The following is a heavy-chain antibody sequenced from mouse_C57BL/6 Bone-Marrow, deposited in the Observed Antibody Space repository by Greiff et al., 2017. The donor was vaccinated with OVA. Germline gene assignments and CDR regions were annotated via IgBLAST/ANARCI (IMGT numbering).Heavy chain of an antibody. CDR2: IYPGSGST. J-gene: IGHJ2*01. CDR1: GYTFTSYW. V-gene: IGHV1-55*01. CDR3: ARWGYDGYYDFDY. D-gene: IGHD2-3*01. Sequence: VQLQQSGAELVKPGASVKMSCKASGYTFTSYWITWVKQRPGQGLEWIGDIYPGSGSTNYNEKFKSKATLTVDKSSSTAYMQLSSLTSEDSAVYYCARWGYDGYYDFDYWGQGTTLTVSS.